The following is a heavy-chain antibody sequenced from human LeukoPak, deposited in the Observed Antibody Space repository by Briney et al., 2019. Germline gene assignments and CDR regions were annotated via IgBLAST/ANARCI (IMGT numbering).Heavy chain of an antibody. V-gene: IGHV3-23*01. J-gene: IGHJ3*02. CDR3: AAEHDGSDI. Sequence: GGSLRLSCAASGFTFSSYAMSWVRQAPGKGLDWVSAISGSGGSTHYADSVKGRFTISRDNAKNTLYLQMNSLRADDTAVYYCAAEHDGSDIWGQGTMVTVSS. CDR2: ISGSGGST. CDR1: GFTFSSYA.